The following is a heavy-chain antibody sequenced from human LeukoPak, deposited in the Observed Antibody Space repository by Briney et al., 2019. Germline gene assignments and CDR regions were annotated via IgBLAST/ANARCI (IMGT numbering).Heavy chain of an antibody. D-gene: IGHD3-22*01. J-gene: IGHJ4*02. Sequence: GGSLRLSCAASGFTFSNAWMSWVRQAPGKGLEWVGRIKSKSAGGTADYGAPGRGRFSISRDDSKNTLYLQMNSLKTEDTAVYYCTTYDSSGYYSRYWGQGTLLTVSS. V-gene: IGHV3-15*01. CDR3: TTYDSSGYYSRY. CDR1: GFTFSNAW. CDR2: IKSKSAGGTA.